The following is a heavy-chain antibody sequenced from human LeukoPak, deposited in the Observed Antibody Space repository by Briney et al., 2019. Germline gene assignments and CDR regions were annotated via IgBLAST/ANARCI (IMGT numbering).Heavy chain of an antibody. D-gene: IGHD2-15*01. CDR2: IYSGGST. CDR1: GFTFSSYS. V-gene: IGHV3-53*01. CDR3: ASSDIVADY. J-gene: IGHJ4*02. Sequence: GGSLRLSCAASGFTFSSYSMNWVRQAPGKGLEWVSVIYSGGSTYYADSVKGRFTISRDNSKNTLYLQMNSLRAEDTAVYYCASSDIVADYWGQGTLVTVSS.